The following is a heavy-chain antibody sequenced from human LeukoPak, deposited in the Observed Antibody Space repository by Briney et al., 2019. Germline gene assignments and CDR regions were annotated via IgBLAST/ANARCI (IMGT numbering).Heavy chain of an antibody. V-gene: IGHV1-2*06. CDR2: INPNSGGT. Sequence: ASVKVSCKASGYTFTSYYMHWVRQAPGKGLEWMGRINPNSGGTNYAQTFQGRVTMTRDTSISTAYMELSRLRSDDTAVYYCARPYYYDISGYYFDYWGQGTLVTVSS. J-gene: IGHJ4*02. CDR1: GYTFTSYY. D-gene: IGHD3-22*01. CDR3: ARPYYYDISGYYFDY.